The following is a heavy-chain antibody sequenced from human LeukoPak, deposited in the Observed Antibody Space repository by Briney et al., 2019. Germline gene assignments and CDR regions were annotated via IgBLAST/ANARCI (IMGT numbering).Heavy chain of an antibody. CDR2: ITSTSSTI. CDR1: GFTFSSYE. D-gene: IGHD6-13*01. J-gene: IGHJ4*02. V-gene: IGHV3-48*03. Sequence: GGSLRLSCAASGFTFSSYEMNWVRQAPGKGLEWVSYITSTSSTIYYADSVKGRFTISRDNAKNSLYLQMNSLRAEDTAVYYCARLNWWASSWSFQYWGQGTPVTVSS. CDR3: ARLNWWASSWSFQY.